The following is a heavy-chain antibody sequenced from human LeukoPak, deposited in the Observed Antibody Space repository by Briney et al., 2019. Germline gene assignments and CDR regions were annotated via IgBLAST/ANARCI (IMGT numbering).Heavy chain of an antibody. J-gene: IGHJ4*02. CDR3: ARVRTTGTN. D-gene: IGHD1-1*01. CDR2: IYHSGSP. Sequence: PSETLSLTCAVSGYSISSGFYWGWIRQPPGKGLEWIGSIYHSGSPCYNPSLKSRLNISVDTSKNQFSLRLSSVTAADTAVYYCARVRTTGTNWGQGTLVTVSS. V-gene: IGHV4-38-2*01. CDR1: GYSISSGFY.